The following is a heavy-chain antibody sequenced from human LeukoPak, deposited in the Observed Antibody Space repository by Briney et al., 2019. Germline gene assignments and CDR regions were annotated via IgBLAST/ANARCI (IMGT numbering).Heavy chain of an antibody. CDR3: ARDEGIGTVAGYFDY. Sequence: SETLSLTCTVSGGSISSYYWSWIRQPPGKGLEWIGYIYYSGSTNYNPSLKSRVTISVGTSKNQFSLKLSSVTAADTAVYYCARDEGIGTVAGYFDYWGQGTLVTVSS. CDR1: GGSISSYY. CDR2: IYYSGST. D-gene: IGHD6-19*01. V-gene: IGHV4-59*01. J-gene: IGHJ4*02.